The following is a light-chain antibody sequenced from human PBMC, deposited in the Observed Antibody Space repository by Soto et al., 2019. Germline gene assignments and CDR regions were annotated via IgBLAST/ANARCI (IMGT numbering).Light chain of an antibody. J-gene: IGKJ5*01. CDR2: GAS. Sequence: EIVLTQSPGILSPSPGERASLSCGASQSISSSFLAWYQQKPGQAPRLLIYGASSRATGIPDRFSGTGSETDFTLTISRLEPEDVAVYYCQQYDNSPLTFGQGTRLEIK. V-gene: IGKV3-20*01. CDR3: QQYDNSPLT. CDR1: QSISSSF.